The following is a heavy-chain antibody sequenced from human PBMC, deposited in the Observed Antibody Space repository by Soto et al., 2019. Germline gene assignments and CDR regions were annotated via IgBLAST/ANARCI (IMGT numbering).Heavy chain of an antibody. V-gene: IGHV4-34*01. Sequence: PSETLSLTCAVSGGSFSCYFWSWIRQSPGKGLEWVGEVNHSGGTNYNPSLKSRVTISVDPSKNQFSLNLTSVTAADTAFYYCARESYTYGQKNYFYFGLDVWGQGTTVTAP. J-gene: IGHJ6*02. D-gene: IGHD5-18*01. CDR2: VNHSGGT. CDR3: ARESYTYGQKNYFYFGLDV. CDR1: GGSFSCYF.